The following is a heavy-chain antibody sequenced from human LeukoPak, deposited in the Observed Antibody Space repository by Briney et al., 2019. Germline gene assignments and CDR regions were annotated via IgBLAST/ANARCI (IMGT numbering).Heavy chain of an antibody. J-gene: IGHJ3*02. D-gene: IGHD3-10*01. CDR2: ISGYNAKT. Sequence: ASVKVSCKASGGTFSSYAISWVRQAPGQGLEWMGWISGYNAKTNYAQKFLDRATMTTDTSTSTVFMELRSLRYDDTAVYFCARTMAEHAFNIWGQGTMVTVSP. CDR3: ARTMAEHAFNI. V-gene: IGHV1-18*01. CDR1: GGTFSSYA.